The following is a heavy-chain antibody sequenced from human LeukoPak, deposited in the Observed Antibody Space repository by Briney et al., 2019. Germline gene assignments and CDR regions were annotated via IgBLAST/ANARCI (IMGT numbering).Heavy chain of an antibody. CDR1: GATFSSYA. CDR3: ASEGGDGYSNHLFDY. Sequence: SVKVSCKASGATFSSYAISWVRQAPGQGLEWMGRIIPIFGTANYAQKFQGRVTITTDESTSTAYMELSSLRSEDTAVYYCASEGGDGYSNHLFDYWGQGTLVTVSS. CDR2: IIPIFGTA. J-gene: IGHJ4*02. V-gene: IGHV1-69*05. D-gene: IGHD5-24*01.